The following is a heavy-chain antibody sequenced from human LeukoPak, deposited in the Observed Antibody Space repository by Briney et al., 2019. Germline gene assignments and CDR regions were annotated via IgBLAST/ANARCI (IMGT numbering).Heavy chain of an antibody. CDR3: ATYGGNSGPLFDY. V-gene: IGHV4-59*01. CDR1: GGSISSYY. D-gene: IGHD4-23*01. CDR2: IYYSGST. Sequence: PSETLSPTCTVSGGSISSYYWSWIRQPPGKGLEWIGYIYYSGSTNYNPSLKSRVTISVDTSKNQFSLKLSSVTAADTAVYYCATYGGNSGPLFDYWGQGTLVTVSS. J-gene: IGHJ4*02.